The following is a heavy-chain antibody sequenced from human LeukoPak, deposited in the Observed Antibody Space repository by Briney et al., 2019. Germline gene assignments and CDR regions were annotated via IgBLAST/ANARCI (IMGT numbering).Heavy chain of an antibody. CDR3: ARHRSVAAGLNFDP. V-gene: IGHV4-39*01. J-gene: IGHJ5*02. Sequence: SETLSLTCTVSGGSISGSTYYWVWIRQPPGEGLEWIGSIYYTGNTYYNPSLKSRVTISVDTSKNQFSLKLSSVTAADTAVYYCARHRSVAAGLNFDPWGQGTLVTVSS. CDR2: IYYTGNT. CDR1: GGSISGSTYY. D-gene: IGHD6-13*01.